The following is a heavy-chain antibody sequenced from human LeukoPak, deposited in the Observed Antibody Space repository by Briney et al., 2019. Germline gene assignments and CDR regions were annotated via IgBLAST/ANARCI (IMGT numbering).Heavy chain of an antibody. D-gene: IGHD3-22*01. CDR3: ARDYYDNCGDFPFDR. V-gene: IGHV4-4*07. CDR2: IHISGST. J-gene: IGHJ4*02. Sequence: PSETLSLTCTVSGGFIISHQESWIRQPAGKGLEWIGRIHISGSTNYNPSLKSRVTISIDKSKKQFSLNLSAVTAADTAVYYCARDYYDNCGDFPFDRWGQGTLVTVS. CDR1: GGFIISHQ.